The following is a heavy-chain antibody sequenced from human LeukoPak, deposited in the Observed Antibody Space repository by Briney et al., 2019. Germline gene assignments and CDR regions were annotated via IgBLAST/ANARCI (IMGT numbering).Heavy chain of an antibody. Sequence: PGGSLRLSCAASGFTVSSNYMSWVRQAPGKGLEWVSVIYSGGSTYYADSVKGRFTISRDNSKNTLYLQMNSLRAEDTAVYYCARAEAVSVVLDYWGQGTLVTVSS. CDR2: IYSGGST. CDR1: GFTVSSNY. D-gene: IGHD2-15*01. CDR3: ARAEAVSVVLDY. J-gene: IGHJ4*02. V-gene: IGHV3-53*01.